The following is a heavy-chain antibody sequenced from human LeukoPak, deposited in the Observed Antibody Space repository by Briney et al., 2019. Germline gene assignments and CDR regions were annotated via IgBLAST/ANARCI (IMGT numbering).Heavy chain of an antibody. CDR3: ARNDAKVVTVDY. CDR2: IHYGANT. V-gene: IGHV4-39*02. D-gene: IGHD2-21*02. Sequence: SETLSLTCTVSGVSITSSSYYWGWIRQPPGKGPEWIGSIHYGANTYRNPSLKSRVTISMDTSKNHFSLSLSSVTAADTAVYYCARNDAKVVTVDYWGQGTLVTASS. CDR1: GVSITSSSYY. J-gene: IGHJ4*02.